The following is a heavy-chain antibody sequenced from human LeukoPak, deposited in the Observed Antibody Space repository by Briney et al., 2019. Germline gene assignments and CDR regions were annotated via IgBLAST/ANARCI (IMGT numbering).Heavy chain of an antibody. V-gene: IGHV3-20*04. Sequence: GGSLRLSCAASGFTLDDYGMSWVPQAAGKGVEWVSGINWNGGSTGYANSVKGRFTISRDNAKNSLYLQMNSLRAEDTALYYCARGGWYQLPHYYYYMDVWGKGTTVTVSS. CDR2: INWNGGST. D-gene: IGHD2-2*01. J-gene: IGHJ6*03. CDR1: GFTLDDYG. CDR3: ARGGWYQLPHYYYYMDV.